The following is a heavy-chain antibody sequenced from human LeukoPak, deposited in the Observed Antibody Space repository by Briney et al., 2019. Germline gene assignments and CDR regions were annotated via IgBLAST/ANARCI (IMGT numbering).Heavy chain of an antibody. CDR2: IKQDGSEK. Sequence: PGGSLRLSCAASGFTVSSNYMSWVRQAPGKGLERVANIKQDGSEKDYVDSVKGRFTISRDNAQSSLYLQMNRLRAEDTAVYYCARDNRDVTDAFDIWGQGTLVTVSS. D-gene: IGHD3-10*01. V-gene: IGHV3-7*04. J-gene: IGHJ3*02. CDR3: ARDNRDVTDAFDI. CDR1: GFTVSSNY.